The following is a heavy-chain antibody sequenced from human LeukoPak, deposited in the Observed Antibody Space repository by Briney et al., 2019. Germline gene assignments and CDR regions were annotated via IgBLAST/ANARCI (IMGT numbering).Heavy chain of an antibody. CDR2: INPSGGST. D-gene: IGHD4-11*01. J-gene: IGHJ4*02. CDR1: GYTFTSYY. CDR3: ARVGTTVSPFDY. Sequence: ASVKVSCKASGYTFTSYYMHWVRQAPGQGLEWMGIINPSGGSTSYAQKFQGRVTMTRDTSISTAYMELSRLRSDDTAVYYCARVGTTVSPFDYWGQGTLVTVSS. V-gene: IGHV1-46*01.